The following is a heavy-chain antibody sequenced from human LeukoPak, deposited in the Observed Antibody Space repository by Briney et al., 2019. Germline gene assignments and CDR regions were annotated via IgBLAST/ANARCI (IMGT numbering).Heavy chain of an antibody. V-gene: IGHV3-48*02. CDR2: IGSSSSTI. Sequence: GGSLRLSCAASGVTFSSYRMNWVRQAPGQGLEWVSYIGSSSSTIYYADSVKGRFTISRDTAKNSLFLQMNSLRDEDTAVYYCARGPLEDWYFDLWGRGTLVTVSS. CDR1: GVTFSSYR. CDR3: ARGPLEDWYFDL. J-gene: IGHJ2*01.